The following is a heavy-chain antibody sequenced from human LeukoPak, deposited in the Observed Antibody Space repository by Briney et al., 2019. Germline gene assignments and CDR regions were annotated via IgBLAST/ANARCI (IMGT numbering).Heavy chain of an antibody. CDR2: ISWDGGST. D-gene: IGHD4-17*01. CDR3: AKGGATVSYYYYMDV. V-gene: IGHV3-43D*03. J-gene: IGHJ6*03. CDR1: GFTFDDYA. Sequence: GGSLRLSCAASGFTFDDYAMHWVRQAPGKGLEWVSLISWDGGSTYYADSVKGRFTISRDNSKNSLYLQMNSLRAEDMALYYCAKGGATVSYYYYMDVWGKGTTVTVSS.